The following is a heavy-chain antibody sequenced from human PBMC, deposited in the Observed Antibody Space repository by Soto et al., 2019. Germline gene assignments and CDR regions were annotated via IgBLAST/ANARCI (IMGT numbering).Heavy chain of an antibody. J-gene: IGHJ4*02. Sequence: GGSLRLSCAASGFTFSSYWMTWVRQVPGKGLEWVARIKQDGSEKYYVDSVKGRFTISRDNAKNSLYLQMNSLRPEDTAVYYWARVATPISSNDHWGQGTLVTVSS. V-gene: IGHV3-7*03. CDR1: GFTFSSYW. CDR2: IKQDGSEK. CDR3: ARVATPISSNDH. D-gene: IGHD2-2*01.